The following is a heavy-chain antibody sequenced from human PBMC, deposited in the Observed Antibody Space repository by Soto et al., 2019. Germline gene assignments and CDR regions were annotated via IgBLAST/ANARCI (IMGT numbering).Heavy chain of an antibody. Sequence: GGSLRLSCPASGFSFSSYAMGWVCQPQGKGLEWVSAISGSGGSTYYADSVKGRFTISRDNSKNTLYLQMNSLRAEDTAVYYCAKDRTVFAVVTAILPPDFDYWGQGTLVTVSS. CDR3: AKDRTVFAVVTAILPPDFDY. J-gene: IGHJ4*02. D-gene: IGHD2-21*02. CDR2: ISGSGGST. CDR1: GFSFSSYA. V-gene: IGHV3-23*01.